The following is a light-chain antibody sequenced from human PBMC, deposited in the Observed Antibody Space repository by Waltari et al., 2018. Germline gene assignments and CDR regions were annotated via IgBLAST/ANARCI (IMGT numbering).Light chain of an antibody. J-gene: IGLJ2*01. CDR1: TIGSKS. Sequence: SYVVTQSPSVSVAPGETARIPCGGATIGSKSVHWYQQRPGQAPVLVISYDSDRPSGIPERFSGSNSGNTATLTISWVEAEDEADYYCLVWHSTIDHQGVFGGGTKLTVL. CDR3: LVWHSTIDHQGV. CDR2: YDS. V-gene: IGLV3-21*04.